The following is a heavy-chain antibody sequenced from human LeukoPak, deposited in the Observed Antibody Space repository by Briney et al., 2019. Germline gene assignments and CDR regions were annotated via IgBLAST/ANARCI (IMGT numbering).Heavy chain of an antibody. Sequence: SETLSLTCTVSGGSISRSSYYWGWIRQPPGKGLEWIGSIYYSGSTYYNPSLKSRVTISGDTSKNQFSLKLSSVTAADTAVYYCARQGALWFGEFPHYYYYYMDVWGKGTTVTISS. CDR1: GGSISRSSYY. CDR2: IYYSGST. CDR3: ARQGALWFGEFPHYYYYYMDV. J-gene: IGHJ6*03. D-gene: IGHD3-10*01. V-gene: IGHV4-39*01.